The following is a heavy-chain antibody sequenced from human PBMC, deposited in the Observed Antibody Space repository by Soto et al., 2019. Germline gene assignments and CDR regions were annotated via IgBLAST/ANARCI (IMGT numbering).Heavy chain of an antibody. D-gene: IGHD3-9*01. CDR3: ARDGSTGTFFDY. V-gene: IGHV4-61*01. J-gene: IGHJ4*02. Sequence: PSETLSLTCTVSGGSVSSGSYYWSWIRQPPGKGLEWIGYIYYSGSTNYNPSLKSRVTISVDTSKNQFSLKLSSVTAADTAVYYCARDGSTGTFFDYWGQGTLVTVSS. CDR1: GGSVSSGSYY. CDR2: IYYSGST.